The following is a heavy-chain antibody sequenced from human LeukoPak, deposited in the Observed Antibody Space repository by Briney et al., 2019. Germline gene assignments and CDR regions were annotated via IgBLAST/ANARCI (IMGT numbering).Heavy chain of an antibody. J-gene: IGHJ4*02. D-gene: IGHD3-22*01. Sequence: GGSLRLSCAASGFTFSSYSMNWARQAPGKGLEWVSSISSSSSYIYYADSVKGRFTISRDNAENSLYLQMNSLRAEDTAVYYCARDPDAHYYDSSGYWFDYWGQGTLVTVSS. CDR3: ARDPDAHYYDSSGYWFDY. V-gene: IGHV3-21*01. CDR1: GFTFSSYS. CDR2: ISSSSSYI.